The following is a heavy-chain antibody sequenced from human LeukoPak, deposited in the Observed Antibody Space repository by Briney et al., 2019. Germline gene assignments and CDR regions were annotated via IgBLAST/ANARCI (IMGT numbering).Heavy chain of an antibody. CDR3: ARDAAAAGPFDY. J-gene: IGHJ4*02. D-gene: IGHD6-13*01. V-gene: IGHV1-18*01. CDR2: ISTYNGHT. CDR1: GYTFIDYG. Sequence: ASVKFSCKASGYTFIDYGVSWVRQAPGQGLEWMGWISTYNGHTYYAQKLQGRVTMTTDTSTSTAYMELRSLRSDDTAVYYCARDAAAAGPFDYWGQGTLVTVSS.